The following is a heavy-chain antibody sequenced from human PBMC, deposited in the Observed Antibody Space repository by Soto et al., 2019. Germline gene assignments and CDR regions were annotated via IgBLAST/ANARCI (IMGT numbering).Heavy chain of an antibody. CDR1: GGSISSYY. V-gene: IGHV4-59*01. Sequence: PSETLSLTCTVSGGSISSYYWSWIRQPPGKGLEWIGYIYYSGSTNYNPSLKSRVTISVDTSKNQFSLKLSSVTAADTAVYYCARGTTHYYDSSGHFFFDYWGQGTLVTVSS. D-gene: IGHD3-22*01. CDR2: IYYSGST. J-gene: IGHJ4*02. CDR3: ARGTTHYYDSSGHFFFDY.